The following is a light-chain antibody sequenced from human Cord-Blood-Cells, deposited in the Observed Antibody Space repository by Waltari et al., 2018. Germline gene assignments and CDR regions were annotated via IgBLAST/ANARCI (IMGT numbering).Light chain of an antibody. CDR1: QSISSY. Sequence: DIQMTQSPSSLSASVGDRVTITCRASQSISSYLNWYQQKPGKAPKLLIYAASSLQSGVPSRFSGSGSGTDFTLTISSLLPEEFATYYCQQSYSTPPVLTFGGGTKVEIK. CDR3: QQSYSTPPVLT. J-gene: IGKJ4*01. V-gene: IGKV1-39*01. CDR2: AAS.